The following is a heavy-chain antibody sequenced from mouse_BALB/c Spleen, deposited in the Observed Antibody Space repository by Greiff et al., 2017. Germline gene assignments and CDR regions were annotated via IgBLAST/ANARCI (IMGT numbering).Heavy chain of an antibody. CDR2: ISSGGSYT. CDR3: ARSYYGSSYVGYFDY. CDR1: GFTFSSYA. Sequence: EVKLVESGGGLVKPGGSLKLSCAASGFTFSSYAMSWVRQSPEKRLEWVAEISSGGSYTYYPDTVTGRFTISRDNAKNTLYLEMSSLRSEDTAMYYCARSYYGSSYVGYFDYWGQGTTLTVSS. D-gene: IGHD1-1*01. J-gene: IGHJ2*01. V-gene: IGHV5-9-4*01.